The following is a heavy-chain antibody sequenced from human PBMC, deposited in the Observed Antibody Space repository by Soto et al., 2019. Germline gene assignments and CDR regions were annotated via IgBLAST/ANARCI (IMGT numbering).Heavy chain of an antibody. Sequence: QVQLQESGPGLVKPSQTLSLTCTVSGGSIISGDHYWSWIRQPPGKGLEWIGYIYSRGSTYYSPSLRSRVTMSLDTSKNQFSLRLTAVTAADTAVYYCARSSPLRTQNWFDPWGQGTLVTVSS. CDR3: ARSSPLRTQNWFDP. J-gene: IGHJ5*02. CDR1: GGSIISGDHY. V-gene: IGHV4-30-4*01. D-gene: IGHD6-6*01. CDR2: IYSRGST.